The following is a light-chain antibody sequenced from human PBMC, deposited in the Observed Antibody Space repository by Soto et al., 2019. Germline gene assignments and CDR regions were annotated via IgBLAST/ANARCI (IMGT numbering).Light chain of an antibody. J-gene: IGKJ1*01. CDR2: KAS. CDR3: QQYTDKSNT. Sequence: DIQMTQSPSTLSAFIGDRVTITCRASQSISNWLAWYQQEPGKAPKLLIYKASYTESGVPPRCSGSRSGTQLTVNLSHVLPDDFATYYCQQYTDKSNTLGQGTQVELK. CDR1: QSISNW. V-gene: IGKV1-5*03.